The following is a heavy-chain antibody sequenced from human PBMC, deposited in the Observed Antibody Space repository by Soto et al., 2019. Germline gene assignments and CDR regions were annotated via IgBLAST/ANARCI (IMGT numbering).Heavy chain of an antibody. V-gene: IGHV6-1*01. J-gene: IGHJ4*02. CDR2: TYYRSKWYN. D-gene: IGHD1-26*01. CDR1: GDSVSSNSAA. CDR3: ARDQVGATDDDVQGDFDY. Sequence: PSQTLSLTCAISGDSVSSNSAAWNWIRQSPSRGLEWLGRTYYRSKWYNDYAVSVKSRITINPDTSKNQFSLQLNSVTPEDTAVYYCARDQVGATDDDVQGDFDYWGQGTLVTVSS.